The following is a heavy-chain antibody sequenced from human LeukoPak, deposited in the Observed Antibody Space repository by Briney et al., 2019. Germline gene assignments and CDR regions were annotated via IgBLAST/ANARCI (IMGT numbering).Heavy chain of an antibody. V-gene: IGHV5-51*01. Sequence: GESLKISYKGFGYSFASYWIALLRQMPGNRLEWVGVIYPGNSDITYSPSFQGQVTISADKSVSTAYLHWGSLKASDTAIYYYARHLSSITSCPNYWGQGTLVTVSS. CDR1: GYSFASYW. CDR3: ARHLSSITSCPNY. CDR2: IYPGNSDI. D-gene: IGHD2-2*01. J-gene: IGHJ4*02.